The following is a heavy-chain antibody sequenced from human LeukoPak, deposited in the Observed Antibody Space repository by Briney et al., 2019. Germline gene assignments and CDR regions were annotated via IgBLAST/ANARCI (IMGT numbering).Heavy chain of an antibody. CDR2: ISGSGGST. J-gene: IGHJ4*02. Sequence: GGSLRLSCAASGFTFSSYAMSWVRQAPGKGLEGVSAISGSGGSTYHADSVKGRFTISRDNSKNTLYLQMNSLRAEDTAVYYCAKPLLRGGLDDWGQGTPVTVSS. CDR3: AKPLLRGGLDD. D-gene: IGHD2-15*01. CDR1: GFTFSSYA. V-gene: IGHV3-23*01.